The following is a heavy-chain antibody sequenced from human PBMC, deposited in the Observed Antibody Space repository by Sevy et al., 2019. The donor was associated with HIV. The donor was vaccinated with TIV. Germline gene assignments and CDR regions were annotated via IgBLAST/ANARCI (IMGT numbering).Heavy chain of an antibody. CDR3: ARAFRHDYYDSSGYDY. V-gene: IGHV3-13*01. J-gene: IGHJ4*02. Sequence: GGSLRLSCAASGFTFSSYDMHWVRQATGKGLEWVSAIGTAGDTYYPGSVKGRFTISRENAKNSLYLQMNSLRAGDTAVYYLARAFRHDYYDSSGYDYWGQGTPVTVSS. D-gene: IGHD3-22*01. CDR2: IGTAGDT. CDR1: GFTFSSYD.